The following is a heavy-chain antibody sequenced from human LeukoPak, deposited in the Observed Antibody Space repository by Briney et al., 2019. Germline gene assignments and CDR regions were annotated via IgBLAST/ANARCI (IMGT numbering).Heavy chain of an antibody. CDR3: ARDRGRRGITMRSDAFDI. D-gene: IGHD3-22*01. J-gene: IGHJ3*02. CDR2: ISSGGGAR. Sequence: GGSLRLSCAASGFTFSDYYMNWIRQAPGRGLEWVSYISSGGGARSYADSVKGRFTISRDNAKNSLYLQMNSLRAEDTAVYYCARDRGRRGITMRSDAFDIWGQGTMVTVSS. V-gene: IGHV3-11*01. CDR1: GFTFSDYY.